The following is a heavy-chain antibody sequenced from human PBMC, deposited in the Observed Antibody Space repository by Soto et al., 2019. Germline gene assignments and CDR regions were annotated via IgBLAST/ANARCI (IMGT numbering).Heavy chain of an antibody. D-gene: IGHD6-6*01. CDR2: INHSGST. V-gene: IGHV4-34*01. J-gene: IGHJ4*02. Sequence: QVQLQQWGAGLLKPSETLSLTCAVYGGSFSGYYWSWIRRPPGKGLEWIGEINHSGSTNYNPSLKSRVTISVDTSKNQFSLKLSSVTAADTAVYYCARARIAARPGYWGQGTLVTVSS. CDR1: GGSFSGYY. CDR3: ARARIAARPGY.